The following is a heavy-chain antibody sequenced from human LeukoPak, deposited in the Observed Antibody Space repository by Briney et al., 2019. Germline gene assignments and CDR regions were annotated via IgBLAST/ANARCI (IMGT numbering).Heavy chain of an antibody. Sequence: GGSLRLSCAASGFTFSSYAMHWVRQDPGKGLEWVAVISYDGSNKYYADSVKGRFTISRDNSKNTLYLQMNSLRAEDTAVYYCARDPTYYGSGSYFDYWGQGTLVTVSS. V-gene: IGHV3-30-3*01. J-gene: IGHJ4*02. CDR2: ISYDGSNK. CDR1: GFTFSSYA. D-gene: IGHD3-10*01. CDR3: ARDPTYYGSGSYFDY.